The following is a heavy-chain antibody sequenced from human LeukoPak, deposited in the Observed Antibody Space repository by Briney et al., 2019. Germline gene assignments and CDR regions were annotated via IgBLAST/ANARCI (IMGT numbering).Heavy chain of an antibody. Sequence: PGGSLRLSCAASGFTFSSYWMSWVRQAPGKGLEWVANIKQDGSEKYYVDSVKGRFTISRDNAKNSLYLQMNSLRAEDTAVYYCARRSGTYSSSWYDYWGQGTLVTVSS. D-gene: IGHD6-13*01. CDR2: IKQDGSEK. CDR1: GFTFSSYW. V-gene: IGHV3-7*01. CDR3: ARRSGTYSSSWYDY. J-gene: IGHJ4*02.